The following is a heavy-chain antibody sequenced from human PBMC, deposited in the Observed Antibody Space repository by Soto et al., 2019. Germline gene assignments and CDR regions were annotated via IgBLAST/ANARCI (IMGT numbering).Heavy chain of an antibody. CDR2: IYHSGST. Sequence: QLQLQESGSGLVKPSQTLSLTCAVSGGSISSGGYSWRWIRQPPGKGLEWIGYIYHSGSTYYNPSLKRRVTISVDRSKHQFSLKRSSVTAADTAVYYCARAMSSFPVGWFDPWGQGTLVTVSS. J-gene: IGHJ5*02. CDR3: ARAMSSFPVGWFDP. D-gene: IGHD2-2*01. V-gene: IGHV4-30-2*01. CDR1: GGSISSGGYS.